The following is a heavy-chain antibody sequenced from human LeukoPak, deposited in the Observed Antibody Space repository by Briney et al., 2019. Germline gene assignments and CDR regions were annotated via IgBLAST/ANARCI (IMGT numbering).Heavy chain of an antibody. D-gene: IGHD2-15*01. CDR2: IYHSGST. CDR1: GGSISSGGYS. Sequence: PSETLSLTCAVSGGSISSGGYSWSWIRQPPGKGLEWIGYIYHSGSTYYNPSLKSRVTISVDRSKHQFSLKLSSVTAADTAVYYCARSVGLAPTFDIWGQGTMVTVSS. CDR3: ARSVGLAPTFDI. J-gene: IGHJ3*02. V-gene: IGHV4-30-2*01.